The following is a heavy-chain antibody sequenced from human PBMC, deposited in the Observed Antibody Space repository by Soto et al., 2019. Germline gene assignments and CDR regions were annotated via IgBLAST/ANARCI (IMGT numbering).Heavy chain of an antibody. CDR3: ARELVTEYSRSQRYYYYGMDV. V-gene: IGHV3-33*01. CDR2: IWYDGSNK. J-gene: IGHJ6*02. Sequence: PGGSLRLSCAASGFTFSSYGMHWVRQAPGKGLEWVAVIWYDGSNKYYADSVKGRFTISRDNSKNTLYLQMNSLRAEDTAVYYCARELVTEYSRSQRYYYYGMDVWGQGTTVTV. D-gene: IGHD6-6*01. CDR1: GFTFSSYG.